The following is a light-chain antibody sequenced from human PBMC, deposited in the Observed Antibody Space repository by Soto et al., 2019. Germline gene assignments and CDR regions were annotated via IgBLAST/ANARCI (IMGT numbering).Light chain of an antibody. J-gene: IGKJ4*01. CDR2: GAF. V-gene: IGKV3D-15*01. CDR1: QSVSTS. Sequence: EVVMTQSPATLSVSPGERATLSCRASQSVSTSLAWYQHKPGQAPRLLIFGAFARATGIPARFSGGGSGTEFTLTISSLQSEDFAVYYCQQYNNWPLLTFGGGTKVELK. CDR3: QQYNNWPLLT.